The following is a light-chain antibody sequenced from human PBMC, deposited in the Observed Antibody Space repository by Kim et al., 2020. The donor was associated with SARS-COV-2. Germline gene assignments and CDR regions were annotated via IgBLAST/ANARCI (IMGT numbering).Light chain of an antibody. V-gene: IGKV3D-20*01. CDR3: RQYSSSPLT. J-gene: IGKJ4*01. CDR1: QSVSSGY. CDR2: EAS. Sequence: PGERATLSCGASQSVSSGYLAWYQQKPGLAPRLLIYEASIRATGIPDRFSGSGSGTDFTLTVSRLEPEDFAVYYCRQYSSSPLTFGGGTKVDIK.